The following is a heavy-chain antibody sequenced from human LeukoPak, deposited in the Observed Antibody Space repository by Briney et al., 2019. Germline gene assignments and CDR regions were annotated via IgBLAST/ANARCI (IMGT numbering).Heavy chain of an antibody. Sequence: ASVKVSCKASGYTFTGYYMHWVRQAPGQGLEWMGWINPNSGGTNYAQKFQGWVTMTRDTSISTAYMELSRLRSDDTAVYYCARDVAAAGGGHGYWGQGTLVTVSS. V-gene: IGHV1-2*04. CDR1: GYTFTGYY. CDR2: INPNSGGT. J-gene: IGHJ4*02. CDR3: ARDVAAAGGGHGY. D-gene: IGHD6-13*01.